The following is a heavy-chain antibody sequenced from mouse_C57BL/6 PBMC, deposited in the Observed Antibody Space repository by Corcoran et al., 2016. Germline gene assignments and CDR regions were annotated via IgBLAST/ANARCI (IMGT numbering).Heavy chain of an antibody. CDR3: ARAYYSNSLYAMDY. CDR2: INTYSGVP. J-gene: IGHJ4*01. Sequence: QIQLVQSGPELKKPGETVKISCKASGYTFTTYGMRWVKQDPGKGLKWMGWINTYSGVPTYADDFKGRFAFSLETSTSTAYLQINNLKNEDTATYFCARAYYSNSLYAMDYWGQGTSVTVSS. D-gene: IGHD2-5*01. CDR1: GYTFTTYG. V-gene: IGHV9-3*01.